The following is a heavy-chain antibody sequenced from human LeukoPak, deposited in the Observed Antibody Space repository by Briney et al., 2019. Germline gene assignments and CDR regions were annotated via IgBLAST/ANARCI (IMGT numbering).Heavy chain of an antibody. CDR3: ARDRRDAFDI. V-gene: IGHV4-59*01. CDR2: VYYSGST. J-gene: IGHJ3*02. Sequence: SETLSLTCTVSGGSISSYFWSWIRQPPGKGLEWIGYVYYSGSTNYSPSLNSRVTISIDTSKNKFSLKLSSVTAADTAVYYCARDRRDAFDIWGQGTMVTVSS. CDR1: GGSISSYF.